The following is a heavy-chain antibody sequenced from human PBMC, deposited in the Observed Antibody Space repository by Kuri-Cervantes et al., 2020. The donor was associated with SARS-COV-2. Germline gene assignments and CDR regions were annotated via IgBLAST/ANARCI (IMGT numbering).Heavy chain of an antibody. V-gene: IGHV3-74*01. D-gene: IGHD1-1*01. CDR2: INPDGSYT. CDR1: GFTFSGHW. J-gene: IGHJ4*02. Sequence: WGSLRLSCAASGFTFSGHWVHWVRQAPGKGLVWVSRINPDGSYTNNADSVKGRFTLSRDNAKNMLFLQMNSLRAEDTAVYYCVRDGDHWNFDYWGQGTLVTVSS. CDR3: VRDGDHWNFDY.